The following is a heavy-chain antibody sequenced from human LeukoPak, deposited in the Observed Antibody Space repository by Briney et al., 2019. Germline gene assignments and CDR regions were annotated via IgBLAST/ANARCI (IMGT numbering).Heavy chain of an antibody. D-gene: IGHD2-21*02. CDR1: GGSFSGYY. CDR3: ARGNIVVVTAIPYYYYYMDV. CDR2: INHSGST. Sequence: SETLSLTCAVYGGSFSGYYWSWIRQPPGKGLEWIGEINHSGSTNYNPSLKSRVTIPVDTSKNQFSLKLSSVTAADTAVYYCARGNIVVVTAIPYYYYYMDVWGKGTTVTVSS. J-gene: IGHJ6*03. V-gene: IGHV4-34*01.